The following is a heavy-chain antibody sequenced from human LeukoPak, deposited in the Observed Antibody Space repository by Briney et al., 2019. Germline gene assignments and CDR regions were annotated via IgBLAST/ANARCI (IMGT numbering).Heavy chain of an antibody. V-gene: IGHV3-9*01. CDR1: GFTFDDYA. D-gene: IGHD3-3*01. Sequence: QSGGSLRLSCAASGFTFDDYAMHWVRQAPGKGLEWVSSISWNSGSIGYADSVKGRFTISRDNSKNTLYLQMNRLRDEDTALFYCAKEVKDTGYYHLDNWGQGTLVTVSS. CDR2: ISWNSGSI. CDR3: AKEVKDTGYYHLDN. J-gene: IGHJ4*02.